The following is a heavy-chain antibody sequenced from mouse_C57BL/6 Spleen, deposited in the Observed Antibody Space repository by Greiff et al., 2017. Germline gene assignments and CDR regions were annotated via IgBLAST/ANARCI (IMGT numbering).Heavy chain of an antibody. J-gene: IGHJ3*01. D-gene: IGHD2-4*01. V-gene: IGHV1-82*01. CDR3: ARSDDYDVAY. CDR2: IYPGDGDT. CDR1: GYAFSSSW. Sequence: QVQLQQSGPELVKPGASVKISCKASGYAFSSSWMNWVKQRPGKGLEWIGRIYPGDGDTNYNGKFKGKATLTADKSSSTAYMQLSSLTSEDSAVYFCARSDDYDVAYWGQGTLVTVSA.